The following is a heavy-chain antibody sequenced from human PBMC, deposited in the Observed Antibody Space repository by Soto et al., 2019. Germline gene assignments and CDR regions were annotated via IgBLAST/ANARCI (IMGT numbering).Heavy chain of an antibody. D-gene: IGHD2-8*01. J-gene: IGHJ3*02. V-gene: IGHV3-21*01. CDR3: AREGDVLMVYASTFDI. Sequence: PGGSLRLSCAASGFTFSSYSMNWVRQAPGKGLEWVSSISSSSYIYYADSVKGRFAISRDNAKNTLYLQMNSLRAEDTAVYYCAREGDVLMVYASTFDIWGQGTMVTVSS. CDR2: ISSSSYI. CDR1: GFTFSSYS.